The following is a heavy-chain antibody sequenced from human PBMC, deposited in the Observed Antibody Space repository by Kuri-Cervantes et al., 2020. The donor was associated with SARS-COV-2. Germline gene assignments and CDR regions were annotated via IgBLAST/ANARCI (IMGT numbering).Heavy chain of an antibody. D-gene: IGHD1-1*01. J-gene: IGHJ4*02. V-gene: IGHV3-74*01. CDR1: CYSISSGYY. Sequence: LSLTCAVSCYSISSGYYWGWIRQPPGKGLEWVSRINPDGSYTNNADSVKGRFTLSRDNAKNMLFLQMNSLRAEDTAVYYCVRDGDHWNFDYWGQGTRVT. CDR2: INPDGSYT. CDR3: VRDGDHWNFDY.